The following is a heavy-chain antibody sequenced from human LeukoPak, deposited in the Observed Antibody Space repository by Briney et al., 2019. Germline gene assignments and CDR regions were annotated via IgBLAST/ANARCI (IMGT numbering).Heavy chain of an antibody. CDR2: INSDGSRT. CDR1: GFTFSSYW. Sequence: GGSLRLSCAASGFTFSSYWMHWVRQAPGKGLVWVSRINSDGSRTSYVDPVKGRFTISRDNAKNTVYLKMNSLRVEETAVYYCVRGGLPIHHYYMDVWGKGTTVTVSS. D-gene: IGHD3-10*01. J-gene: IGHJ6*03. CDR3: VRGGLPIHHYYMDV. V-gene: IGHV3-74*01.